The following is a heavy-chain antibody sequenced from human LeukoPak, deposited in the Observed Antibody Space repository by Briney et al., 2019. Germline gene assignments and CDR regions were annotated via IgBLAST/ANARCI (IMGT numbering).Heavy chain of an antibody. Sequence: SETLSLTCTVSDGAITGYYWGWIRQPPGKGLDWIGHLHYGGSTNYNPSLKSRVTISVDTSKNHFSLKLSSVTAADTAVYYCARIPYYYDSTVPRWAFDVWDQGTMVTVSS. CDR3: ARIPYYYDSTVPRWAFDV. CDR1: DGAITGYY. J-gene: IGHJ3*01. V-gene: IGHV4-59*01. D-gene: IGHD3-22*01. CDR2: LHYGGST.